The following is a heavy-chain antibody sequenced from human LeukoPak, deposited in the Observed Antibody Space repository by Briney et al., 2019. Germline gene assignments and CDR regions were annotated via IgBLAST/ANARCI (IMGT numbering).Heavy chain of an antibody. CDR1: GFTFSSYW. CDR3: AREAMVRGVQLDI. V-gene: IGHV3-7*03. CDR2: IKQDGSEK. Sequence: GGSLRLSCAASGFTFSSYWMSWVRQTPGKGLEWVANIKQDGSEKYYVDSVKGRFTISRDNSMNTLYLQMNSLRAEDTAVYYCAREAMVRGVQLDIWGQGTMVTVSS. D-gene: IGHD3-10*01. J-gene: IGHJ3*02.